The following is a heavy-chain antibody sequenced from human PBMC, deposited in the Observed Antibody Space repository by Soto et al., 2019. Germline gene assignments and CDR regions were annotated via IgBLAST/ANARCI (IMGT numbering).Heavy chain of an antibody. V-gene: IGHV3-48*01. D-gene: IGHD6-13*01. CDR3: AREGSSWYSLNWFDP. Sequence: EVQLVESGGGLVQPGGSLRLSCAASGFTFSSYSMNWVRQAPGKGLEWLSYISSSSSNTIYYADSVKGRFTISRDNAKNSLYLQMNSLRAEDTAVYYCAREGSSWYSLNWFDPWGQGTLVTVSS. CDR1: GFTFSSYS. CDR2: ISSSSSNTI. J-gene: IGHJ5*02.